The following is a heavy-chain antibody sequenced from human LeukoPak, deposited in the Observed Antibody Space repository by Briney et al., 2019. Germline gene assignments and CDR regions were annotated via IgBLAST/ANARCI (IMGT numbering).Heavy chain of an antibody. CDR3: ARGTFDI. CDR1: GFTFSSYS. Sequence: GSLRLSCAASGFTFSSYSMNWIRRPPGKGLEWIGEINHSGSTNYNPSLKSRVTISVDTSKNQFSLKLSSVTAADTAVYYCARGTFDIWGQGTLVTVSS. J-gene: IGHJ3*02. V-gene: IGHV4-34*01. CDR2: INHSGST.